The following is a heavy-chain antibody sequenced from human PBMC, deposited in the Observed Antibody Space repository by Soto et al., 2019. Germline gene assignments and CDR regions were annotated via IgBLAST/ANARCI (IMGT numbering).Heavy chain of an antibody. CDR2: IYYSGNT. CDR3: ARLRVRDWGSKDG. V-gene: IGHV4-59*08. CDR1: GWSVNSHY. Sequence: SETLSLTCTVSGWSVNSHYWSWIRQPPGKGLEWVGYIYYSGNTNFNPSLEGRGTISTDRSKNQVSLKLRSVTAADTAVYHCARLRVRDWGSKDGWGKGNKVTVDS. J-gene: IGHJ6*04. D-gene: IGHD3-16*01.